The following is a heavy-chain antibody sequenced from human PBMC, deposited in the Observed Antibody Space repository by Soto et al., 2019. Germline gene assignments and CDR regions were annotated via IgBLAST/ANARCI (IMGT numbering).Heavy chain of an antibody. Sequence: QVQLQQWGAGLLKPSETLSLTCAVYGGSFSGYYWSWIRQPPGRGWGGIGEINHSGSTNYNPSLKSRVTISVDTSKNQFSLKLSSVTAADTAVYYCARGQAYYYGSGSYYFDYWGQGTLVTVSS. CDR2: INHSGST. CDR3: ARGQAYYYGSGSYYFDY. J-gene: IGHJ4*02. CDR1: GGSFSGYY. V-gene: IGHV4-34*01. D-gene: IGHD3-10*01.